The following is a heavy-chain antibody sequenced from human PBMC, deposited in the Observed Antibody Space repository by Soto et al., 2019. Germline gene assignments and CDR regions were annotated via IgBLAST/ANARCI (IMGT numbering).Heavy chain of an antibody. CDR3: ARRGYCSSTSCSYMDV. J-gene: IGHJ6*03. D-gene: IGHD2-2*01. CDR1: GFIFSSYW. Sequence: EVQLVESGGGLVQPGGSLRLSCAASGFIFSSYWMHWVRQAPGKGLVWVSRINSDGRSISYADSVKGRFTISRDNAKKTLYLQMNSLLAEDTAVYYCARRGYCSSTSCSYMDVWGKETTVTVSS. V-gene: IGHV3-74*01. CDR2: INSDGRSI.